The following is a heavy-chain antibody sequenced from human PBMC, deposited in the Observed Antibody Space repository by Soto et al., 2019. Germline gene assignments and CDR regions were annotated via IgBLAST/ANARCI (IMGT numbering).Heavy chain of an antibody. Sequence: RDSCGAAELISNNYAMNRVSKAPGEGLQWVAGISASGVSTYYADSVKGRFIISRDNSKNTLFLQMNSLRAEDTAIYYCAKVPLRPYYFDYWGLGTLVTVSS. D-gene: IGHD4-17*01. CDR2: ISASGVST. CDR3: AKVPLRPYYFDY. J-gene: IGHJ4*02. CDR1: ELISNNYA. V-gene: IGHV3-23*01.